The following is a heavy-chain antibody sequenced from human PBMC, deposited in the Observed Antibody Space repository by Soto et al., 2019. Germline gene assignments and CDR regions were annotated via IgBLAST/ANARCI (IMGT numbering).Heavy chain of an antibody. D-gene: IGHD1-26*01. V-gene: IGHV4-4*07. J-gene: IGHJ4*02. CDR1: GDSLLSSY. CDR2: IFSSGRT. Sequence: PSETLSLTCSVSGDSLLSSYWSWVRQPAGKGLEWIGHIFSSGRTSYNPSLKSRLTMSIDTSKNLFSLNLTSVTAADTAVYYCARGWDVKYFDYWGQGTQVTVS. CDR3: ARGWDVKYFDY.